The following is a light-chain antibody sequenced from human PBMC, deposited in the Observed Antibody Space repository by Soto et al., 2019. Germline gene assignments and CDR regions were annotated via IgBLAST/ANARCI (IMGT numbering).Light chain of an antibody. CDR1: QSVSSSY. CDR2: GAS. Sequence: EIVLTQSPGTLSLSPGERATLSCRASQSVSSSYLAWYQQKPGQAPRLLIYGASSRATGIPDRFSGSGSGTDFNLTISRLEPEDFAVYYCQQYCSSLFTFGPGTKVDIK. V-gene: IGKV3-20*01. CDR3: QQYCSSLFT. J-gene: IGKJ3*01.